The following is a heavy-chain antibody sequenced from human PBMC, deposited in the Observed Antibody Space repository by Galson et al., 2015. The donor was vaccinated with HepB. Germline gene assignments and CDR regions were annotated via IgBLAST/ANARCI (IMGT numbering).Heavy chain of an antibody. J-gene: IGHJ4*02. V-gene: IGHV3-30-3*01. CDR3: TRVTEAYCSGGSCYYPDY. CDR1: GFTFSSYA. D-gene: IGHD2-15*01. CDR2: ISYDGSNK. Sequence: SLRLSCAASGFTFSSYAMHWVRQAPGKGLEWVAVISYDGSNKYYADSVKGRFTISRDNSKNTLYLQMNSLIAEDTAVYYCTRVTEAYCSGGSCYYPDYWGQGTLVTVSS.